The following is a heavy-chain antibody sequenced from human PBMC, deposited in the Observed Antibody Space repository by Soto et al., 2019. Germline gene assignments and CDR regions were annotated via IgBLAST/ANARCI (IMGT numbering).Heavy chain of an antibody. D-gene: IGHD3-10*01. V-gene: IGHV3-23*01. Sequence: EEQLLESGGGSVQPGGSLRLSCEASGFAFSNYAMNWVRQAPGKGLEWVSGISGSGGGTFFADSVRGRFAISRDNPKNMLHLQLNSLRAEDTAMYYCAKVSHLLLWPGEPTYMVVCGKGTPVTVSS. J-gene: IGHJ6*03. CDR2: ISGSGGGT. CDR1: GFAFSNYA. CDR3: AKVSHLLLWPGEPTYMVV.